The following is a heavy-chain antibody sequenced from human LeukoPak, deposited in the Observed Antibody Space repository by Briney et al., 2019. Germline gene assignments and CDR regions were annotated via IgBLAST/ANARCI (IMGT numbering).Heavy chain of an antibody. J-gene: IGHJ5*02. D-gene: IGHD5/OR15-5a*01. CDR2: ISSSGGST. V-gene: IGHV3-23*01. Sequence: GGSLRLSCAASGFTFSSYAMSWVRQAPGKGLEWVSAISSSGGSTYYADSVKGRFTISRDNSKNTLNLQMNSLRVEDTAVYFCGKGPGYSVYDNLPHHWGQGTLVTVSS. CDR3: GKGPGYSVYDNLPHH. CDR1: GFTFSSYA.